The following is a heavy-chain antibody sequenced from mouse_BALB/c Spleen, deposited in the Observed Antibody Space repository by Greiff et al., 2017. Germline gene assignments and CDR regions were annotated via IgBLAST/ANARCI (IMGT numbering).Heavy chain of an antibody. J-gene: IGHJ3*01. Sequence: LEKPGASVKISCKASGYSFTGYYMHWVKQSHGKSLEWIGYISCYNGATSYNQKFKGKATFTVDTSSSTAYMQFNSLTSEDSAVYYCARVYGNYEAWFAYWGQGTLVTVSA. V-gene: IGHV1S34*01. CDR2: ISCYNGAT. D-gene: IGHD2-10*02. CDR1: GYSFTGYY. CDR3: ARVYGNYEAWFAY.